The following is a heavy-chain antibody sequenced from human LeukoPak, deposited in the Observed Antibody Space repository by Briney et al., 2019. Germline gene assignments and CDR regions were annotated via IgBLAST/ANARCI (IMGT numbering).Heavy chain of an antibody. CDR2: IRNKANSYTT. V-gene: IGHV3-72*01. J-gene: IGHJ4*02. Sequence: GGSLRLSCAASGFTFIDHYMDWVRRAPGKGLEWIGRIRNKANSYTTEYAASVKGRFTVSRDDSKNSLFLQMNSLESEDTAVYYCARRNSVAQGLDNWGQGTLVTVSS. CDR1: GFTFIDHY. CDR3: ARRNSVAQGLDN. D-gene: IGHD5/OR15-5a*01.